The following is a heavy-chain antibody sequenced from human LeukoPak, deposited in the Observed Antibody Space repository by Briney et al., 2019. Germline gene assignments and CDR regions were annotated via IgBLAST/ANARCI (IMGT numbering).Heavy chain of an antibody. J-gene: IGHJ6*03. D-gene: IGHD2/OR15-2a*01. V-gene: IGHV3-30*02. CDR3: AKDAWLLSHYYYYMDV. CDR2: IRYDGSNK. CDR1: GFTFSSYG. Sequence: PGGSLRLSCAASGFTFSSYGMHWVRQAPGKGLEWVAFIRYDGSNKYYADSVKGRFTISRDNSKNTLYLQMNSLRAEDTAVYYCAKDAWLLSHYYYYMDVWGKGTTVTVS.